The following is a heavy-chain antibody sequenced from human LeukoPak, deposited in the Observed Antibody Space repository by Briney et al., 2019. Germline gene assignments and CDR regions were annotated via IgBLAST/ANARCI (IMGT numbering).Heavy chain of an antibody. CDR3: AKGGPTRGYYFDY. J-gene: IGHJ4*02. CDR2: IYSGGST. CDR1: GFTVSSNY. D-gene: IGHD4-11*01. Sequence: GGSLRLSCAASGFTVSSNYMSWVRQAPGKGLEWVSVIYSGGSTYYADSVKGRFTISRDNSKNTLYLQMNSLRAEDTAVYYCAKGGPTRGYYFDYWGQGTLVTVSS. V-gene: IGHV3-53*01.